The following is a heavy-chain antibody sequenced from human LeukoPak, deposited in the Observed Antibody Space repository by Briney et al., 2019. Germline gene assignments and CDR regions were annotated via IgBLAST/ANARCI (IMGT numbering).Heavy chain of an antibody. D-gene: IGHD5-12*01. Sequence: GGSLRLSCAAFGFPFSSYGMNWVRQAPGKGLEWVSSISGGGTYYSDSVKGRFTISRDNSKNTLYLQMNSLRPEDTAVYYCAKHLTIQWHVDTFDIYGQGTMVTFSS. CDR3: AKHLTIQWHVDTFDI. J-gene: IGHJ3*02. CDR1: GFPFSSYG. V-gene: IGHV3-23*01. CDR2: ISGGGT.